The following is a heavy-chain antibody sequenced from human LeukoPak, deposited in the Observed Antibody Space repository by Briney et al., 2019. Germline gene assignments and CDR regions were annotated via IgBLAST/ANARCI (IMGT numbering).Heavy chain of an antibody. CDR3: ARAGSDQLGYYYYYMDV. Sequence: ASVKVSCKASGYTFTSYYMHWVRQAPGQGLEWMGIINPSGGSTSYAQKFQGRVTMTRDTSTSTVYMELSSLRSEDTAVYYCARAGSDQLGYYYYYMDVWGKGTTVTVSS. CDR2: INPSGGST. V-gene: IGHV1-46*01. J-gene: IGHJ6*03. CDR1: GYTFTSYY. D-gene: IGHD2-2*01.